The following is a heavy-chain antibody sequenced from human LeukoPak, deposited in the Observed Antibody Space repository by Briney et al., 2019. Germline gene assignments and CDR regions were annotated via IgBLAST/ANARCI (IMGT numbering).Heavy chain of an antibody. Sequence: PSETLSLTCTVSGGSISSYYWSWIRQPPGKGLEWIGYIYYSGGTNYNPSLKSRVTISVDTSKNQFSLKLSSVTAADTAVYYCARTTVTTRVYYYGMDVWGQGTTVTVSS. CDR2: IYYSGGT. CDR3: ARTTVTTRVYYYGMDV. J-gene: IGHJ6*02. V-gene: IGHV4-59*08. D-gene: IGHD4-17*01. CDR1: GGSISSYY.